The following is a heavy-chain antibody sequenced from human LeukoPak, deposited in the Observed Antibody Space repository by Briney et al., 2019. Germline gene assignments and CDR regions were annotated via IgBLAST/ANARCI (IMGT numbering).Heavy chain of an antibody. CDR2: IYYSGST. V-gene: IGHV4-59*01. J-gene: IGHJ4*02. CDR3: ARVREDYGVDYFDY. Sequence: SETLSLTCTVSGGSISSYYWSWIRQPPGKGLEWIGYIYYSGSTNYNPSLKSRVTISVDTSKNQFSLKLSSVTAADTAVYYCARVREDYGVDYFDYWGQGTLVTVSS. CDR1: GGSISSYY. D-gene: IGHD4-17*01.